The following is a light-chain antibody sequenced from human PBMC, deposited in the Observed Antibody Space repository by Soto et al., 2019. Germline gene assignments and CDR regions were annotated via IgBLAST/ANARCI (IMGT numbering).Light chain of an antibody. Sequence: EIVLTQSPATLSLSPGERGTLSCRASQSVSRSLAWYQQKPGQAPRLLIYGASNRATGIPARFSGSGSGTDFALTISSLEPEDVAVYYCQQHSNWPTFGQGTKVEIK. J-gene: IGKJ1*01. CDR3: QQHSNWPT. V-gene: IGKV3-11*01. CDR1: QSVSRS. CDR2: GAS.